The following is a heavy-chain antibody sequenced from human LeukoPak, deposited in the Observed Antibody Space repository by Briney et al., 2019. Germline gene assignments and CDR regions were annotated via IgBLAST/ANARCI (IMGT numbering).Heavy chain of an antibody. CDR3: AKQLGYCSDGSCYFPY. CDR2: ISSSSSTI. J-gene: IGHJ4*02. D-gene: IGHD2-15*01. V-gene: IGHV3-48*02. Sequence: GGSLRLSCAASGFTFSTYSMNWVRQAPGKGLEWVSYISSSSSTIYYADSVKGRFTISRDNAKNSLYLQMNSLRDEDTAVYYCAKQLGYCSDGSCYFPYWGQGTLVTVSS. CDR1: GFTFSTYS.